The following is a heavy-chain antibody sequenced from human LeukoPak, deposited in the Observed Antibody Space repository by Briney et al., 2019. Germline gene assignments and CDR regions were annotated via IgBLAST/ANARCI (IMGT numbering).Heavy chain of an antibody. CDR2: IIPILGIA. CDR1: GGTFSSYA. CDR3: AREKGVGYFDY. J-gene: IGHJ4*02. V-gene: IGHV1-69*04. D-gene: IGHD2-15*01. Sequence: GASVKVSCKASGGTFSSYAISWVRQAPGQGLEWMGRIIPILGIANYAQKFQGRVTITADKSTSTAYMGLSSLRSEDTAVYYCAREKGVGYFDYWGQGTLVTVSS.